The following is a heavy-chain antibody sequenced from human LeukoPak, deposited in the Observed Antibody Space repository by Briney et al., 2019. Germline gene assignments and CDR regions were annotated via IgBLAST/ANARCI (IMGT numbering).Heavy chain of an antibody. J-gene: IGHJ4*02. CDR2: ISYDGSNK. V-gene: IGHV3-30-3*01. CDR3: AREDL. Sequence: KAGGSLRLSCAASGFTFSTYAMHWVSQAPGKGLEWVAVISYDGSNKYYADSVKGRFTISRDNSKNTLYLQMNSLRAEDTAVYYCAREDLWGQGTLVTVSS. CDR1: GFTFSTYA.